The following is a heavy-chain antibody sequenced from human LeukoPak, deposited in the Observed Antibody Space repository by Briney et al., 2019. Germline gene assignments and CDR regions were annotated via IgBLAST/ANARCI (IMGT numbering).Heavy chain of an antibody. CDR1: GFTVSSNY. J-gene: IGHJ4*02. V-gene: IGHV3-53*05. Sequence: PGGSLRLSCAASGFTVSSNYMSWVRQAPGKGLEWVSVIYSGGSTYYADSVKGRFTISRDNSRNTLYLQMDSLRSEDTAVYYCARVWWNDSPFDYWGQGTLVTVSS. CDR3: ARVWWNDSPFDY. D-gene: IGHD1-1*01. CDR2: IYSGGST.